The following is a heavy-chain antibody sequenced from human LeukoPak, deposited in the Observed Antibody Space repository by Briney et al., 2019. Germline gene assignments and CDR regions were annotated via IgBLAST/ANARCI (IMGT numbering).Heavy chain of an antibody. Sequence: ASVKVSCKASGYTFSGYYMHWVRQAPGQGLEWMGWINPNSGGTNYAQKLQGRVTMTTDTSTSTAYMDLRSMRSDDTAVYYCARERSGWFFSNWGQGTLVTVSS. V-gene: IGHV1-2*02. D-gene: IGHD6-19*01. CDR3: ARERSGWFFSN. CDR1: GYTFSGYY. J-gene: IGHJ4*02. CDR2: INPNSGGT.